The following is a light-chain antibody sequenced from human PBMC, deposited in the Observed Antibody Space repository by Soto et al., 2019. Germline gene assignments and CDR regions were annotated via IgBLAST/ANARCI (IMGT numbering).Light chain of an antibody. CDR3: SSYTSSSTLLG. J-gene: IGLJ1*01. Sequence: QSALTQPASVSGSPGQSITISCTGTSSDVGGYNYVSWYQQHPGKAPKRMIYDVSNRPSGVSNRFSGSKSGNTASLTISGLQAEDEAAYYCSSYTSSSTLLGFGTGTKLTVL. CDR2: DVS. CDR1: SSDVGGYNY. V-gene: IGLV2-14*01.